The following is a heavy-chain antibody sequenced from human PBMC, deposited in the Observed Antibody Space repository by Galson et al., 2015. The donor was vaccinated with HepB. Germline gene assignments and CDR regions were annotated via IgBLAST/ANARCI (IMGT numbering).Heavy chain of an antibody. CDR3: ARGAGRGNQLLYWSGGLDY. D-gene: IGHD2-2*02. Sequence: SLRLSCAASGFTFDIYDMNWVRQAPGKGLEWVSSISSSSTYISYTDPLKGRFTISRDNAKSSLYLQMDSLRAEDTAVYYCARGAGRGNQLLYWSGGLDYWGQGTLVTVSS. CDR2: ISSSSTYI. J-gene: IGHJ4*02. V-gene: IGHV3-21*01. CDR1: GFTFDIYD.